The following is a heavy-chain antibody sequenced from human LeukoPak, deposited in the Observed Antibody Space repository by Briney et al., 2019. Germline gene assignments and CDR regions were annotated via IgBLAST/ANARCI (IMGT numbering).Heavy chain of an antibody. Sequence: GESLKISCKGSGYSFTSYWIGWVRQMPGKGMEWMGIIYPGDSDTRYSPSFQGQVTISADKSISTAYLQWSSLKASDTAMYYCARHADIPYYYYYMDVWGKGTTVTVSS. V-gene: IGHV5-51*01. D-gene: IGHD2-21*01. CDR3: ARHADIPYYYYYMDV. CDR2: IYPGDSDT. CDR1: GYSFTSYW. J-gene: IGHJ6*03.